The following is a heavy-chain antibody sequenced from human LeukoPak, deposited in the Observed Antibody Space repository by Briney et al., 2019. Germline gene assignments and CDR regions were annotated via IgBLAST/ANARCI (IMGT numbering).Heavy chain of an antibody. D-gene: IGHD6-25*01. CDR1: GYTFTSYG. Sequence: ASVKVSCKASGYTFTSYGISWVRQAPGQGLEWMGWISAYNGNTNYAQKLQGRVTMTTDTSTSTVYMELSSLRSEDTAVYYCARGGAAAGQKTYYCMDVWGKGTTVTISS. J-gene: IGHJ6*03. CDR3: ARGGAAAGQKTYYCMDV. V-gene: IGHV1-18*01. CDR2: ISAYNGNT.